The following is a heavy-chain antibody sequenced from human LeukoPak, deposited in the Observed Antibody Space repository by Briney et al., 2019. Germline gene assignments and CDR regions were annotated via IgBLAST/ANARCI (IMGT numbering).Heavy chain of an antibody. CDR2: IYPGDSDV. V-gene: IGHV5-51*01. J-gene: IGHJ4*02. CDR1: GYRFTNYW. CDR3: TRQGVNYSDSSAFYY. Sequence: AGESLKISCKASGYRFTNYWIAWVRQMPGKGLDLMGSIYPGDSDVRYSPSFQGQVTISADKSFTTAYLQWRSLKASDTAIYYCTRQGVNYSDSSAFYYWGQGTRVTVSS. D-gene: IGHD3-22*01.